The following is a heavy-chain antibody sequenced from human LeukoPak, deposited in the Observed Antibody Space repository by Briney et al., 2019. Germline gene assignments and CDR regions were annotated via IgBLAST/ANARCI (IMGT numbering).Heavy chain of an antibody. CDR2: IYHSGST. Sequence: SETLSLTCAVSGGSISSSNWWSWVRQPPGKGLEWIGEIYHSGSTNYNPSLKSRVTISVDTPKNQFSLKLSSVTAADTAVYYCASGYCGGACQLGGVDMWGQGTMVTVSS. CDR3: ASGYCGGACQLGGVDM. V-gene: IGHV4-4*02. J-gene: IGHJ3*02. CDR1: GGSISSSNW. D-gene: IGHD2-21*02.